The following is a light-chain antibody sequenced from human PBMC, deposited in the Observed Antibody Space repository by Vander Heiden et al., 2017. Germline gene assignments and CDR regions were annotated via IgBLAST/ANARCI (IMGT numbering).Light chain of an antibody. V-gene: IGKV4-1*01. CDR1: QRVLYSSNNKNY. Sequence: DIVMTQSPDSMAVSLGERATINCKSSQRVLYSSNNKNYLAWYQQKPGQPPKLLIYGASTREDGVPDSFSGSGSGTDFTLPISSLQAEDVAVYYCQHDDSTHWTFGQGTKVEIK. CDR3: QHDDSTHWT. CDR2: GAS. J-gene: IGKJ1*01.